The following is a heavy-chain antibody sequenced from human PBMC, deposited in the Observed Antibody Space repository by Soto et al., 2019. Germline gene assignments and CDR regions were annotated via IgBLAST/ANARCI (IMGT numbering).Heavy chain of an antibody. CDR3: AREIVATIGFDF. D-gene: IGHD5-12*01. J-gene: IGHJ4*02. Sequence: QVPLVESGGGVVQPGTSLRLSCAASGFTFRRYAMHWVRQAPGKGLEWVAVISYDGSNKYYADSVKGRFTISRDNSKNTLSLQMNSLRAEDTAVYSCAREIVATIGFDFWGQGTLVTVSS. V-gene: IGHV3-30-3*01. CDR1: GFTFRRYA. CDR2: ISYDGSNK.